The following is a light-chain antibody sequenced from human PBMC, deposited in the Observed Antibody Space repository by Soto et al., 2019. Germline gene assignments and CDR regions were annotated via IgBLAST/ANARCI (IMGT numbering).Light chain of an antibody. V-gene: IGKV3-11*01. Sequence: EIVLSQSPATLSLSPGERATLSCWASKSVSSYVAWYQHKPGQAPRLLIYDASNRATGIPARFSGSGSGTDFTLTIISLEPEDFAVYYCQQRSNWPWTFGQGTKVDIK. CDR1: KSVSSY. CDR2: DAS. CDR3: QQRSNWPWT. J-gene: IGKJ1*01.